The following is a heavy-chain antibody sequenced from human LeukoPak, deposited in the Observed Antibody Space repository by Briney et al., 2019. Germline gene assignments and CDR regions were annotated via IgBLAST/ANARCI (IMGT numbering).Heavy chain of an antibody. Sequence: PSETLSLTCAVYGGSFSGYYWSWIRQPPGKGLEWIGYIYYSGSTNYNPSLKSRVTISVDTSKNQFSLKLSSVTAADTAVYYCARYCSSTSCYSTFDYWGQGTLVTVSS. CDR1: GGSFSGYY. CDR3: ARYCSSTSCYSTFDY. V-gene: IGHV4-59*01. CDR2: IYYSGST. J-gene: IGHJ4*02. D-gene: IGHD2-2*01.